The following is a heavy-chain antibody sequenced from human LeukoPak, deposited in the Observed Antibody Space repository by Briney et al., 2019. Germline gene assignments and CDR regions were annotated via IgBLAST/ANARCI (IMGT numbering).Heavy chain of an antibody. CDR3: ATAEYYDFWSGYFYFDY. J-gene: IGHJ4*02. D-gene: IGHD3-3*01. V-gene: IGHV1-24*01. CDR1: GYTLTELS. CDR2: FDPEDGET. Sequence: ASVKVSCKVSGYTLTELSMHWVRQAPGKGLEWMGGFDPEDGETIYAQKFQGRVTMTEDTSTDTAYMELSSLRSEDTAVYYCATAEYYDFWSGYFYFDYWGRGTLVTVSS.